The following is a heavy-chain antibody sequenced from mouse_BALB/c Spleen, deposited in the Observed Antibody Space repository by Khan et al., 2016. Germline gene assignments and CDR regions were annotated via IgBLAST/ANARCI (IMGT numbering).Heavy chain of an antibody. J-gene: IGHJ2*01. Sequence: LVKTGASVKISCKASGYPFTGYYMHWVRQSHGKSLEWIGYISCYNGATRYNQKFKDKATLTVDTSSSTAYMQFNSLTSEDSAVYYCARPPFGFDEGYYFDYWGQGTTLTVSS. V-gene: IGHV1S34*01. CDR2: ISCYNGAT. CDR1: GYPFTGYY. CDR3: ARPPFGFDEGYYFDY. D-gene: IGHD2-2*01.